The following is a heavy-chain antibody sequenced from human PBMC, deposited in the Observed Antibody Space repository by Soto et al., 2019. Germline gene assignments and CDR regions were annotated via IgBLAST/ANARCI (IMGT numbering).Heavy chain of an antibody. J-gene: IGHJ4*02. CDR3: ARVNCSSTSCLYSGWYGRGDY. CDR1: GFTFSSYA. CDR2: ISYDGSNK. V-gene: IGHV3-30-3*01. Sequence: QVQLVESGGGVVQPGRSLRLSCAASGFTFSSYAMHWVRQAPGKGLEWVAVISYDGSNKYYADSVKGRFTISRDNSKNTLYLQMNSLRAEDTAVYYCARVNCSSTSCLYSGWYGRGDYWGQGTLVTVSS. D-gene: IGHD2-2*01.